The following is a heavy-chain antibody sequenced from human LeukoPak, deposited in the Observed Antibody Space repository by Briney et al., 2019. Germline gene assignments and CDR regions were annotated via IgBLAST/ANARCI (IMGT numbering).Heavy chain of an antibody. J-gene: IGHJ4*02. D-gene: IGHD1-26*01. CDR3: AKDKVEVGSVRWFDY. CDR1: GFTFRSYA. V-gene: IGHV3-23*01. Sequence: QPGGSLGLSCGASGFTFRSYAMSWVRQAPGKGLEWVSAISGSGGSTYYADSVKGRFTISRDNSKNTLYLQMNSLRVEDTAVYYCAKDKVEVGSVRWFDYWGQGTLVTVPS. CDR2: ISGSGGST.